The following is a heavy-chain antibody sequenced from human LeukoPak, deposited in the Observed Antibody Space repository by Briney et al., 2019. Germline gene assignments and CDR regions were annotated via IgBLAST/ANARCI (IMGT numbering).Heavy chain of an antibody. CDR3: ARGRIQLWSHAY. J-gene: IGHJ4*02. CDR1: GFTFSDYY. V-gene: IGHV3-11*06. Sequence: GGSLRLSCAASGFTFSDYYMSWVRQAPGKGLEWVSLISSTSIYTNYADSVKGRFTISRDNAKNSLYLQMNSLRAEDTAVYYCARGRIQLWSHAYWGQGTLVTVSS. D-gene: IGHD5-18*01. CDR2: ISSTSIYT.